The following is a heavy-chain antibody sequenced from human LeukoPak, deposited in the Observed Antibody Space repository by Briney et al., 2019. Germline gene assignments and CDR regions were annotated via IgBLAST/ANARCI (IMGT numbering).Heavy chain of an antibody. V-gene: IGHV1-2*02. J-gene: IGHJ4*02. Sequence: GASVQVSCKASGYIFTGYYIHWVRRAPGQGLEWMGFINPNSGNTNYAQKFQGRVTMTSDTSISTAYMELSSLTSDDTAVYYCAREMRPATTTLVANWGQGTLVTVSS. CDR2: INPNSGNT. CDR1: GYIFTGYY. D-gene: IGHD1-1*01. CDR3: AREMRPATTTLVAN.